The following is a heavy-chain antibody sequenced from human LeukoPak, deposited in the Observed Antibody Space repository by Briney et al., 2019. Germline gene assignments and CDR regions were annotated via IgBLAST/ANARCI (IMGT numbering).Heavy chain of an antibody. CDR2: ISTNSGTI. J-gene: IGHJ5*02. D-gene: IGHD1-26*01. V-gene: IGHV3-48*01. CDR1: GFTFSSYW. Sequence: GGSLRLSCAVSGFTFSSYWMSWVRQAPGKGLEWISYISTNSGTIWYADSVKGRFSISRDNAKNSLFLHMNSLRAEDTAVYYCVRDLTIVGVAQVHHWGQGTLVTVSS. CDR3: VRDLTIVGVAQVHH.